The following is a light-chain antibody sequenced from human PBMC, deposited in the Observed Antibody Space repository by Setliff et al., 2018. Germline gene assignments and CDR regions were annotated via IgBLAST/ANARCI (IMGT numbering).Light chain of an antibody. J-gene: IGLJ1*01. V-gene: IGLV2-8*01. Sequence: QSALTQPPSASGSRGQSVTLSCTGSSRDQGGYNYVSWYQQHPGKAPKLMIYEVSKRPSGVPDRFSGSKSGNTASLTVSGLQAEDEADYYCSSYAGSNTPYVFGTGTKVTVL. CDR3: SSYAGSNTPYV. CDR1: SRDQGGYNY. CDR2: EVS.